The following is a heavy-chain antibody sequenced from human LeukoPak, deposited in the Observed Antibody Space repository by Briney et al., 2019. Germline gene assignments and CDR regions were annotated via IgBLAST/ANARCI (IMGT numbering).Heavy chain of an antibody. V-gene: IGHV4-59*12. Sequence: SETLSLTCTVSGGSISSYYWSWIRQPPGKGLEWIGYFYYSGNTNYNPSLKSRVTLSVDTSKTQFYLSLSSVTAADTAVYYCAREDSGSYYNFYYFYMDVWGKGTTVTIS. CDR1: GGSISSYY. D-gene: IGHD3-10*01. CDR2: FYYSGNT. CDR3: AREDSGSYYNFYYFYMDV. J-gene: IGHJ6*03.